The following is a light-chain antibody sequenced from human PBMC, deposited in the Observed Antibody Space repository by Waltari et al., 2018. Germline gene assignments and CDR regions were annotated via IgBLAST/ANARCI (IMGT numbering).Light chain of an antibody. CDR3: QQYNSYPWT. V-gene: IGKV1-5*03. Sequence: DIQMTQSPSTLPASVGDRVTITCRASQSISSGLAWYQQKPGKAPKRLIYRASTLESGVPSRFSGSGSGTELTLTISSLQPDDFATYYCQQYNSYPWTFGQGTKVEIK. J-gene: IGKJ1*01. CDR1: QSISSG. CDR2: RAS.